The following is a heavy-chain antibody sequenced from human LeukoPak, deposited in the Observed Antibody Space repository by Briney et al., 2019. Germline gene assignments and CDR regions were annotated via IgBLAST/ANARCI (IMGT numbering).Heavy chain of an antibody. J-gene: IGHJ4*02. V-gene: IGHV3-23*01. Sequence: GGSLRLSCAASGFTFSSYAMSWVRQAPGKGLEWVSAISGSGGSTYYADSVKGRFTISRDNSKNTLYPQMNSLRAEDTAVYYCAKDRDYGDFFTGYFDYWGQGTLVTVSS. D-gene: IGHD4-17*01. CDR3: AKDRDYGDFFTGYFDY. CDR1: GFTFSSYA. CDR2: ISGSGGST.